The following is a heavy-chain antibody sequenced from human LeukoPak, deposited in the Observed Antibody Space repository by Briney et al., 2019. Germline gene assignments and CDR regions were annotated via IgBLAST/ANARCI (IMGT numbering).Heavy chain of an antibody. D-gene: IGHD3-10*01. Sequence: SETLSLTCTVSGGSISSGSYYWSWIRQPAGKGLEWIGRIYTSGSTNYNPSLKSRVTISVDTSKNQFSLKLSSVTAADTAVYYCARGRRGHYNYGMDVWGQGTTVTVSS. CDR2: IYTSGST. J-gene: IGHJ6*02. CDR1: GGSISSGSYY. V-gene: IGHV4-61*02. CDR3: ARGRRGHYNYGMDV.